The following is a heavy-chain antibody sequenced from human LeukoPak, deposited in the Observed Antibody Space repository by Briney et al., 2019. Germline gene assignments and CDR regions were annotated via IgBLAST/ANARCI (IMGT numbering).Heavy chain of an antibody. CDR1: GGSISSYY. CDR2: ISSSVST. J-gene: IGHJ3*02. V-gene: IGHV4-4*07. CDR3: ARDDPGYDYVWGSLSLDI. D-gene: IGHD3-16*01. Sequence: SETLSLTCTVSGGSISSYYGRWIRQPARKRQEWIGRISSSVSTNYNPSLKGRVTMSVDTSKNQFSLRLSSVTAADTAAYYCARDDPGYDYVWGSLSLDIWGQGTMVTVSS.